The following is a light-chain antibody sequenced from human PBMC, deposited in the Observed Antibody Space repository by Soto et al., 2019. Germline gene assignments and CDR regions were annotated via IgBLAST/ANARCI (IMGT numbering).Light chain of an antibody. CDR2: EVN. J-gene: IGLJ1*01. CDR1: SSDVGGYNY. Sequence: QSVLTQPPSASGSPGQSVTISCTGTSSDVGGYNYVSWYQQHPGKAPKLMIYEVNKRPSGVPDRFSGSKSGNPASLTVSGLQAEDEADYYCSSYAGSNNAVFGTGTKLTVL. V-gene: IGLV2-8*01. CDR3: SSYAGSNNAV.